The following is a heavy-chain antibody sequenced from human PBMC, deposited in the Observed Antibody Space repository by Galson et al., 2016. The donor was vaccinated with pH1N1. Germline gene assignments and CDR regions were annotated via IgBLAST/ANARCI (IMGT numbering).Heavy chain of an antibody. J-gene: IGHJ4*02. D-gene: IGHD1-26*01. Sequence: SLRLSCAASRFTFSAYAMSWVRQTPEKGLEWVSTISGNGGTTYYADSVKGRFTISRDNSKNTLFLQMNSLRAEDTALYYCAKRSRRLVGPTPFMAYWGQGTLVTVSS. CDR3: AKRSRRLVGPTPFMAY. CDR1: RFTFSAYA. V-gene: IGHV3-23*01. CDR2: ISGNGGTT.